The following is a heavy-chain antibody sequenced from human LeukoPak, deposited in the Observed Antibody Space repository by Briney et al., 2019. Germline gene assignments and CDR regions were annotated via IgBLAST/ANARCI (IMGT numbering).Heavy chain of an antibody. CDR2: SYYSGST. D-gene: IGHD5-18*01. J-gene: IGHJ4*02. V-gene: IGHV4-59*12. CDR1: SGFITSYY. CDR3: ASHYHVDTAMEIDY. Sequence: QVQLQESGPGLVKPPETLSLPCTVSSGFITSYYWSWIRQPPGKELEWIGKSYYSGSTNYKPSLKSRVTISVDTSKNQFSLKLSSVTAADTAVYYCASHYHVDTAMEIDYWGQGTLVTVSS.